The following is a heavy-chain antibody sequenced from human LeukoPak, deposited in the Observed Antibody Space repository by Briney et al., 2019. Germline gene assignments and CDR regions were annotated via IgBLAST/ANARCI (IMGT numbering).Heavy chain of an antibody. V-gene: IGHV1-18*01. D-gene: IGHD3-3*01. J-gene: IGHJ3*02. Sequence: ASVKVSCKGSGYSFTRYGITWVRQAPGQGLEWMGWISTYNGNTDYAQKFQGRVTLTTDTSTSTAYMELRSLRSDDTAVYYCASAVLRFLGGALDTWGQGTMVTVSS. CDR3: ASAVLRFLGGALDT. CDR2: ISTYNGNT. CDR1: GYSFTRYG.